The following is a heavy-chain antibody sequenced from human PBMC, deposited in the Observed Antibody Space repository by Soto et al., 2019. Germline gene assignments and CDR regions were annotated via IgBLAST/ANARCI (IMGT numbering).Heavy chain of an antibody. Sequence: QVQLVQSGAEVKKPGASVKVSCKASGYTFTSYYMHWVRQAPGQGLEWMGIINPSGGTTNYAQKFQGRVTLTRDTSTSTVYMELSSLRSEDTAVYYCARDVERFGVQFDLWGRCTLVTISP. CDR1: GYTFTSYY. CDR2: INPSGGTT. V-gene: IGHV1-46*01. CDR3: ARDVERFGVQFDL. J-gene: IGHJ2*01. D-gene: IGHD3-10*01.